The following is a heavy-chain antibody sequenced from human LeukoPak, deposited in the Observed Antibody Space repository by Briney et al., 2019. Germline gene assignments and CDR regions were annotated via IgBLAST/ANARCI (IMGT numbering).Heavy chain of an antibody. J-gene: IGHJ4*02. D-gene: IGHD3-22*01. CDR3: ARDLYYDSSGLDY. V-gene: IGHV3-11*05. CDR1: GFTFSDYY. CDR2: ISSSSSHT. Sequence: GGSLRLSCAASGFTFSDYYMSWIRQAPGKGLEWVSYISSSSSHTNYADSVKGRFTISGDNAKNSLYLQMNSLRAEGTAVYYCARDLYYDSSGLDYWGQGTLVTVSS.